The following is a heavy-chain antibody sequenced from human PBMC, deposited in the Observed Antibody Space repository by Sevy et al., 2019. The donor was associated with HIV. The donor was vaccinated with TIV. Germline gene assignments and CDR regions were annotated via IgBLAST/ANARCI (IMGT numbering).Heavy chain of an antibody. CDR1: GFTFSDYY. CDR3: AGGGYCSGGSCYGHAAFDI. D-gene: IGHD2-15*01. Sequence: GGSLRLSCAASGFTFSDYYMSWIRQAPGKGLEWVSYISSSGSTIYYADSVKGRFTISRDNAKNSLYLQMNSLRAEDTAVYYCAGGGYCSGGSCYGHAAFDIWGQGTMVTVSS. CDR2: ISSSGSTI. V-gene: IGHV3-11*01. J-gene: IGHJ3*02.